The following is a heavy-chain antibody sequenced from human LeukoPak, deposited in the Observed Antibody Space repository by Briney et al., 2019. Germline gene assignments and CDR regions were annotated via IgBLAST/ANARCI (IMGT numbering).Heavy chain of an antibody. D-gene: IGHD6-6*01. J-gene: IGHJ4*02. CDR2: ISGDNGST. CDR1: GYTFTNYG. Sequence: ASVKVSCKTSGYTFTNYGLSWVRQAPGQGLEWMGWISGDNGSTNYAPKLQGRITMTTDTSTTTAYMEVKSLRSDDTAMYYCARDLADSSSSALTSYFDHWGQGTLVTVSS. V-gene: IGHV1-18*01. CDR3: ARDLADSSSSALTSYFDH.